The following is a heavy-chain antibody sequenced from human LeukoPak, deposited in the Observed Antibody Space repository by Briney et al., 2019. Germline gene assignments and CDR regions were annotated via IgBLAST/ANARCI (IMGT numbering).Heavy chain of an antibody. D-gene: IGHD2-2*01. Sequence: PEASVKVSCKASGGTFSSYTISWVRQAPRQGLEWMGRIIPILGIANYAQKFQGRVTITADKSTSTAYMELSSLRSEDTAVYYCARDPAKYCSSTTCYGHYWGQGTLVTVSS. CDR2: IIPILGIA. CDR3: ARDPAKYCSSTTCYGHY. CDR1: GGTFSSYT. V-gene: IGHV1-69*04. J-gene: IGHJ4*02.